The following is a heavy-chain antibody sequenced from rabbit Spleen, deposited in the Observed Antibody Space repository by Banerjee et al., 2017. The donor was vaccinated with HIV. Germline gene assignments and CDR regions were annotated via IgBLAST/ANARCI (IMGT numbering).Heavy chain of an antibody. CDR3: ARDLVAVIGWNFNL. Sequence: QEQLKESGGGLVQPGGSLKLSCKASGFTLSSYYMNWVRQAPGKGLEWIACINTATAKGVYASWVNGRFTISKTSSTTVTLQMTSLTAADTATYFCARDLVAVIGWNFNLWGQGTLVTVS. CDR1: GFTLSSYYM. J-gene: IGHJ4*01. V-gene: IGHV1S45*01. D-gene: IGHD1-1*01. CDR2: INTATAKG.